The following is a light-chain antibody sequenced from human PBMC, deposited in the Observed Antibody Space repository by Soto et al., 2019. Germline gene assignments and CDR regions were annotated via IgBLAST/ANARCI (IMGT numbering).Light chain of an antibody. V-gene: IGLV3-21*04. CDR3: QVWDRSSDHPV. Sequence: SYELTQPPSVSVAPGKTARITCGGNNIGSKSVHWYQQKPGQAPVLVIYYDSDRPSGIPERFSGSNSGNTATLAICGVEAGDEADYYCQVWDRSSDHPVFGGGTKLAVL. J-gene: IGLJ2*01. CDR1: NIGSKS. CDR2: YDS.